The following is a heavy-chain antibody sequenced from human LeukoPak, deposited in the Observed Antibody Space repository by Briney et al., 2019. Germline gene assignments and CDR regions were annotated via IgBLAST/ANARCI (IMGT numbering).Heavy chain of an antibody. D-gene: IGHD3-3*01. CDR3: ARESRASRTYHVWSWGPKPKPSYYYMDV. Sequence: SQTLSLTCTVSGGSISSGDLYWSWIRQPAGKGLEWIGRVYTTVKTNYNPSLKSRVTISVDTSKNLFSLNLNSVTAADTAVYYCARESRASRTYHVWSWGPKPKPSYYYMDVWGEGTTVTVSS. J-gene: IGHJ6*03. CDR2: VYTTVKT. V-gene: IGHV4-61*02. CDR1: GGSISSGDLY.